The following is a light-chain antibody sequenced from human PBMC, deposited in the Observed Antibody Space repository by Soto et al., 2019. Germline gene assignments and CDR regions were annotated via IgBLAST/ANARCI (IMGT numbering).Light chain of an antibody. CDR3: AAWDDSLNGWV. CDR2: DNN. J-gene: IGLJ3*02. Sequence: QSVLTQPPSASGTPGQTVAISCSGSNSNIGSNTVNWYQLFPGTAPKLLIYDNNQRPSGVPDRFSGSKSDTSSSLAISGLRSDDDSDYYCAAWDDSLNGWVFGGGTKLTVL. CDR1: NSNIGSNT. V-gene: IGLV1-44*01.